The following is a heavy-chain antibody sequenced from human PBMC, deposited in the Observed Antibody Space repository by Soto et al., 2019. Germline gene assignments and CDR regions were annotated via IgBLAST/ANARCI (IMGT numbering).Heavy chain of an antibody. Sequence: QVQLVESGGGVVQPGRSLRLSCAASGFTFSSYGMHWVRQAPGKGLEWVAVISYDGSNKYYADSVKGRFTISRDNSKNTLYLQMNSLRAEDTAVYYCAKDDDVEMATVPFDYWGQGTLVTVSS. CDR2: ISYDGSNK. CDR3: AKDDDVEMATVPFDY. V-gene: IGHV3-30*18. CDR1: GFTFSSYG. J-gene: IGHJ4*02. D-gene: IGHD4-4*01.